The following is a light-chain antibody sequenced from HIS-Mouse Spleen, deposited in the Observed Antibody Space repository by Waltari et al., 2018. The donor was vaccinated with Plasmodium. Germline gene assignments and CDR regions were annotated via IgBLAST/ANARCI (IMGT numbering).Light chain of an antibody. CDR2: ADS. J-gene: IGLJ3*02. Sequence: SYELTQPPSVSVSPGQTARITCSGDALPKKYAYWYQQKSGQAPVLVIYADSKRPSGIPERFPGSSSGTMATVTISGAQVEYEADYYCYSTDSSGNHRVFGGGTKLTVL. V-gene: IGLV3-10*01. CDR1: ALPKKY. CDR3: YSTDSSGNHRV.